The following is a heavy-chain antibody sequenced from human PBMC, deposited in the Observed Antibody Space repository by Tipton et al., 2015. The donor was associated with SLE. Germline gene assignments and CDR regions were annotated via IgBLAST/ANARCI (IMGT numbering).Heavy chain of an antibody. CDR2: INHSGST. J-gene: IGHJ4*02. D-gene: IGHD2-21*02. Sequence: TLSLTCAVYGGSFSGYYWSWIRQPPGKGLEWIGEINHSGSTNYNPSLKSRVTISVDTSKNQFSLKLSSVTATDTAVYYCATRMESGDLVYFDYWGQGTLVTVTS. CDR1: GGSFSGYY. V-gene: IGHV4-34*01. CDR3: ATRMESGDLVYFDY.